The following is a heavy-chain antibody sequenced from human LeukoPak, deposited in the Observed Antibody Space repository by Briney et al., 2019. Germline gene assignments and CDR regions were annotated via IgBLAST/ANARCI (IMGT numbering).Heavy chain of an antibody. CDR1: GFTFSTST. J-gene: IGHJ5*02. CDR3: LKTPNGAGFPNWFDP. Sequence: GGSLRLSCAASGFTFSTSTMNWVRQAPGKGLEWVSSISSSNDYIYYADSVKGRFTISRDNAKNSLYLQMNSLISEDTAVYYCLKTPNGAGFPNWFDPGGRETLVPVSS. V-gene: IGHV3-21*01. CDR2: ISSSNDYI. D-gene: IGHD2-8*01.